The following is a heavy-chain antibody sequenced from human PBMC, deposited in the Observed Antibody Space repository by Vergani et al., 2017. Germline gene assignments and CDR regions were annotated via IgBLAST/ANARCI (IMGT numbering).Heavy chain of an antibody. CDR3: ARSYGYCSSTICLDHYNWFDP. CDR2: IYYSGST. V-gene: IGHV4-59*01. D-gene: IGHD2-2*01. CDR1: GGSISSYY. J-gene: IGHJ5*02. Sequence: QVQLQESGPGLVKPSETLSLTCTVSGGSISSYYWSWIRQPPGKGLEWIGYIYYSGSTNYNPSLKSRVTISVDTAKNQFSLKLSSVTAADTAVYYCARSYGYCSSTICLDHYNWFDPWGQGTLVTVSS.